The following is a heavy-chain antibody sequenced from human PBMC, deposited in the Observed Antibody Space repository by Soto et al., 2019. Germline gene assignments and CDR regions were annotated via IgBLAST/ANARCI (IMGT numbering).Heavy chain of an antibody. V-gene: IGHV4-31*03. D-gene: IGHD4-17*01. CDR3: ARGKDYGGQEDAFDI. J-gene: IGHJ3*02. CDR1: GGSISSGGYY. CDR2: IYYSGST. Sequence: QVQLQESGPGLVKPSQTLSLTCTVSGGSISSGGYYWSWIRQHPGKGLEWIGYIYYSGSTYYNPSLKSRVTISVDTSKNQFTLKLSSVTAADTAVYYCARGKDYGGQEDAFDIWGQGTMVTVSS.